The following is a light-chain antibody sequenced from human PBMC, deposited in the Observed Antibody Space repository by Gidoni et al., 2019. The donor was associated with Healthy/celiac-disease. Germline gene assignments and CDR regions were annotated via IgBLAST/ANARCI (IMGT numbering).Light chain of an antibody. Sequence: QMTQSPSTLSASVGDRVTITCRTSQSISSWLAWYQQKPGKAPKLLIYKASSLAIVVPSRFSGXXSGTEFTLTISSLQPDDFATYYCQQYNSWTFGQGTKVEIK. CDR1: QSISSW. CDR2: KAS. J-gene: IGKJ1*01. V-gene: IGKV1-5*03. CDR3: QQYNSWT.